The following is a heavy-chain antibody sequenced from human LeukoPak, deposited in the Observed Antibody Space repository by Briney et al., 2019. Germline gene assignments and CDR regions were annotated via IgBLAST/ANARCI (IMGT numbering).Heavy chain of an antibody. CDR3: ARDRGTSARNWFDP. J-gene: IGHJ5*02. D-gene: IGHD1-26*01. CDR2: INPNSGGT. V-gene: IGHV1-2*06. CDR1: GYTFTGYY. Sequence: GASVKVSCKASGYTFTGYYMHWVRQAPGQGLEWMGRINPNSGGTNYAQKFQGRVTMARDTSISTAYMELSRLRSDDTAVYHCARDRGTSARNWFDPWGQGTLVTVSS.